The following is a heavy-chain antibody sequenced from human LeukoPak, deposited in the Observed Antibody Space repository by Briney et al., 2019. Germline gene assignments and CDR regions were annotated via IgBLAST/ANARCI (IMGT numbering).Heavy chain of an antibody. CDR3: ARGGGYRSFDY. V-gene: IGHV4-59*01. CDR2: IYYSGST. J-gene: IGHJ4*02. Sequence: SETLSLTCTVSGGSISIYYWSWIRQPPGKGLEWIGHIYYSGSTNYNPSLKSRVSISVDTSKNQFSLKLNSVTTADTAVYFCARGGGYRSFDYWGQGTLATVFS. CDR1: GGSISIYY. D-gene: IGHD1-26*01.